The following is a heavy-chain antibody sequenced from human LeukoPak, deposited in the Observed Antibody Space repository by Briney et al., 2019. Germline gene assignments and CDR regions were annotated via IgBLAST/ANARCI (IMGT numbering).Heavy chain of an antibody. CDR3: AKDPYYYDSSGYYPGYYFDY. CDR2: ISYDGSNK. V-gene: IGHV3-30*18. CDR1: GFTFSSYA. D-gene: IGHD3-22*01. Sequence: GGSLRLSCAASGFTFSSYAMSWVRQAPGKGLEWVAVISYDGSNKYYADSVKGRFTISRDNSKNTLYLQMNSLRAEDTAVYYCAKDPYYYDSSGYYPGYYFDYWGQGTLVTVSS. J-gene: IGHJ4*02.